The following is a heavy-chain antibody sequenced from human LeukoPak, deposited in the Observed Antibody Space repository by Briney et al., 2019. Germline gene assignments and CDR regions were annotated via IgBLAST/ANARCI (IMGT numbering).Heavy chain of an antibody. CDR2: ISAYNGNT. V-gene: IGHV1-18*01. J-gene: IGHJ4*02. Sequence: ASVKVSCKASGYTFTSYGISWVRQAPGQGLEWMGWISAYNGNTNYAQKLQGRVTMATDTSTSTAYMELRSLRSDDTAVYYCARDWGGGATPAFDYWGQGTLVTVSS. D-gene: IGHD1-26*01. CDR3: ARDWGGGATPAFDY. CDR1: GYTFTSYG.